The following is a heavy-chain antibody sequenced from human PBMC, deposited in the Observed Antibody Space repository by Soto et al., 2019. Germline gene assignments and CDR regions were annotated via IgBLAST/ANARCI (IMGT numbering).Heavy chain of an antibody. Sequence: QVQLQESGPGLVKPSGTLSLSCAVSGGSVSNNNWWSWVRQSPGNGLEWSGEIHQSGGTSYNPSLESRATLSVDKSKNELSLRLNYVTAADTAVYYCTKNSADALDYWGLGILVTVSS. CDR1: GGSVSNNNW. CDR3: TKNSADALDY. J-gene: IGHJ4*02. D-gene: IGHD1-26*01. V-gene: IGHV4-4*02. CDR2: IHQSGGT.